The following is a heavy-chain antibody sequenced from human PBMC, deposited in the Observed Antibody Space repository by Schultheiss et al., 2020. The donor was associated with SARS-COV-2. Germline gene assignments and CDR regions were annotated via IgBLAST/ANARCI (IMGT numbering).Heavy chain of an antibody. D-gene: IGHD2-2*02. V-gene: IGHV4-59*10. CDR1: GGSFSGYY. J-gene: IGHJ2*01. CDR2: IYTSGST. CDR3: ARHPIPIPYFDL. Sequence: SETLSLTCAVYGGSFSGYYWSWIRQPAGKGLEWIGRIYTSGSTNYNPSLKSRVTISVDTSKNQFSLKLSSVTAADTAVYYCARHPIPIPYFDLWGRGTLVTVSS.